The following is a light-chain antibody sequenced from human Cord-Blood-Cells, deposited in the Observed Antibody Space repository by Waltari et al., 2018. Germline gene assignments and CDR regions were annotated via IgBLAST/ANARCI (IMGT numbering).Light chain of an antibody. Sequence: EIVMTQSPANMSVSPGERATLSCRASQSVSSNLACYQQKPGQAPKLLIYGASTRATGIPARFSCSVSGTEFTLTISSLQSEDFAVYYCQQYNNWPRTFGQGTKVEIK. CDR1: QSVSSN. V-gene: IGKV3-15*01. J-gene: IGKJ1*01. CDR3: QQYNNWPRT. CDR2: GAS.